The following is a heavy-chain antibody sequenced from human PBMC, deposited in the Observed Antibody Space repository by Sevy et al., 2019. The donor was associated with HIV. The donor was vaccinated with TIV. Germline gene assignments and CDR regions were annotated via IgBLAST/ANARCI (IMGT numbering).Heavy chain of an antibody. Sequence: GGSLRLSCAASGFTFSNYWMSWVRQAPGKGLEWLSVISGSSGTTYAAESVKGRFTISRDNSKNTLYLHMSSLGAEDTAVYYCARNLSPSGAFDIWGQGTRVTVSS. CDR3: ARNLSPSGAFDI. CDR1: GFTFSNYW. CDR2: ISGSSGTT. D-gene: IGHD6-25*01. V-gene: IGHV3-23*01. J-gene: IGHJ3*02.